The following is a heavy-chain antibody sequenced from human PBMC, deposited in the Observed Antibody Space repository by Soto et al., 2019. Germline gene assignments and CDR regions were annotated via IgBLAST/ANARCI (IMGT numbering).Heavy chain of an antibody. V-gene: IGHV4-39*01. J-gene: IGHJ6*03. CDR2: IYYSGST. Sequence: SETLSLTCTVSGGSISSSSYYWGWIRQPPGKGLEWIGSIYYSGSTYYNRSLKSRVTISVDTSKNQFSLKRSSVTAADTAVYYCARLGSWDDYGDYGVYYYYMDVWGKGTTVTVSS. CDR1: GGSISSSSYY. D-gene: IGHD4-17*01. CDR3: ARLGSWDDYGDYGVYYYYMDV.